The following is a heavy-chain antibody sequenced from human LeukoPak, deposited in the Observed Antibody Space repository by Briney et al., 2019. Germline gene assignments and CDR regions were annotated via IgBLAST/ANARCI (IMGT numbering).Heavy chain of an antibody. CDR2: ISAYNGNT. Sequence: GASVKVSCKASGYTFTSYDINWVRQATGQGLEWMGWISAYNGNTNYAQKLQGRVTMTTDTSTSTAYMELRSLRSDDTAVYYCARDHPHYYGSGMGDYWGQGTLVTVSS. V-gene: IGHV1-18*01. J-gene: IGHJ4*02. CDR3: ARDHPHYYGSGMGDY. D-gene: IGHD3-10*01. CDR1: GYTFTSYD.